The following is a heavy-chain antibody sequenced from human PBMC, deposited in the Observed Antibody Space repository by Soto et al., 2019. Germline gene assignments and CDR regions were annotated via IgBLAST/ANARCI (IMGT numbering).Heavy chain of an antibody. CDR3: ARDWSSNGVYFEF. V-gene: IGHV6-1*01. J-gene: IGHJ4*02. CDR1: GDSVSSHSAA. Sequence: SQTLSLPCVISGDSVSSHSAALNFIRQSGSRGLEWLGRTFYRSKWYYDYGVSVKTRITINPDTSKNQFSLQLNSVTPEDTAVYYCARDWSSNGVYFEFWGQGILVTVSS. D-gene: IGHD6-13*01. CDR2: TFYRSKWYY.